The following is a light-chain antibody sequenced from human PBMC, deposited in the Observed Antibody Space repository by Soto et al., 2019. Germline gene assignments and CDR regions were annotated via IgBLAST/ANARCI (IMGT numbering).Light chain of an antibody. CDR2: DAS. CDR3: QQYKSYST. J-gene: IGKJ1*01. V-gene: IGKV1-5*01. Sequence: DIQLTQSPSTLSASVGDRVTLTCRASQSLNSRLAWYQQRPGKAPKLLIYDASTLESGVPSRFSGSGSGTEFTLTINNLQPDDLATYICQQYKSYSTFGRGT. CDR1: QSLNSR.